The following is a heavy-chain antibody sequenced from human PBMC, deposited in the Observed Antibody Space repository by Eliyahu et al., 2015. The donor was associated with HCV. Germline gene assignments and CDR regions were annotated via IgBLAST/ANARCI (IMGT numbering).Heavy chain of an antibody. CDR1: GYSFTSYW. CDR3: ARAAVVKETTVTTGDWGAFDI. CDR2: IXPGDSDT. Sequence: EVQLVQSGAEVKKPGESLXISCKGSGYSFTSYWIGWVRQMPGKGLEWMGIIXPGDSDTRYSPSFQGQVTISADKSISTAYLQWSSLKASDTAMYYCARAAVVKETTVTTGDWGAFDIWGQGTMVTVSS. V-gene: IGHV5-51*01. J-gene: IGHJ3*02. D-gene: IGHD4-17*01.